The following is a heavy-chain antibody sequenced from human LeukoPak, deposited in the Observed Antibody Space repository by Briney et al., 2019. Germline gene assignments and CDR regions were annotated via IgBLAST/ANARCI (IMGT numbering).Heavy chain of an antibody. CDR3: VRPSGIAVSGGTDY. CDR2: ISSSGSTI. V-gene: IGHV3-48*03. J-gene: IGHJ4*02. Sequence: PGGSLRLSCAGSGFTFSSYEMNWVRQAPGKGLEWVSYISSSGSTIYYADSVKGRFTISRDNAKNSLYLQMNSLRADDTAVYYCVRPSGIAVSGGTDYWGQGTLVNVSS. CDR1: GFTFSSYE. D-gene: IGHD6-19*01.